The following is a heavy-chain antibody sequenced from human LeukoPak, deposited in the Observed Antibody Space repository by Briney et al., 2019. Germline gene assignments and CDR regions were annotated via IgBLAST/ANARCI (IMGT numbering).Heavy chain of an antibody. D-gene: IGHD3-22*01. CDR1: GFTFDDYG. J-gene: IGHJ4*02. Sequence: GGSLRLSCAASGFTFDDYGMSWVRQAPGKGLEWVSGINWNVGSTGYADSVKGRFTISRDNAKNSLYLQMNSLRAEDTALYYCATAQGYYDSSGYYRTYWGQGTLVTVSS. CDR3: ATAQGYYDSSGYYRTY. V-gene: IGHV3-20*04. CDR2: INWNVGST.